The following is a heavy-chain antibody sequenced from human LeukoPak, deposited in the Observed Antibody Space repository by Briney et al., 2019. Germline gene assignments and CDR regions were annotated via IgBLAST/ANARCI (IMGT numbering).Heavy chain of an antibody. J-gene: IGHJ4*02. V-gene: IGHV1-2*02. CDR3: ARGERYDSSGYPDS. CDR1: GYTFTGYY. CDR2: INPNTGGT. Sequence: ASVKVSCKASGYTFTGYYMHWVRQAPGQGLEWMGWINPNTGGTNYAQKFQGRVTMTRDTSISTAYIELTRLTSDDTAVYYCARGERYDSSGYPDSWGPRTLVTVSS. D-gene: IGHD3-22*01.